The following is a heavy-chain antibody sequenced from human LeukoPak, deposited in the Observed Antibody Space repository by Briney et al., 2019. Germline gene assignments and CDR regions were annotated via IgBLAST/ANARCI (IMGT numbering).Heavy chain of an antibody. CDR3: ARLEDYCSGGSCLYYFDY. J-gene: IGHJ4*02. D-gene: IGHD2-15*01. V-gene: IGHV4-59*08. Sequence: SETLSLTCTVSGGSLSSSYWSWVRQPPGKGLEWIGYIYYSGSANYNPSLKSRVTISVDTSKNQFSLKLSSVTAADTAVYYCARLEDYCSGGSCLYYFDYWGQGTLVTVSS. CDR2: IYYSGSA. CDR1: GGSLSSSY.